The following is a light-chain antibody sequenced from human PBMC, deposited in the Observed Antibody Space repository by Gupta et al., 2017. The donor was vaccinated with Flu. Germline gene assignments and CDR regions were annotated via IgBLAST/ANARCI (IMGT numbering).Light chain of an antibody. CDR1: GHNY. CDR3: ATWETSLSDVV. Sequence: GHNYVSWYQQLQGPAPKLLIYEYNTRPSGIPDRFSGSKSGTSATLGIADLQSGDEADYYCATWETSLSDVVFGGGTKLTVL. J-gene: IGLJ2*01. CDR2: EYN. V-gene: IGLV1-51*02.